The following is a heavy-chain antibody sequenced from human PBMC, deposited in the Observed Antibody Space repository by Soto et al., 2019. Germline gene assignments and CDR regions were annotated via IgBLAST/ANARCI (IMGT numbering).Heavy chain of an antibody. J-gene: IGHJ6*02. Sequence: LRLSCAASGFTFSSYSMNWVRQAPGKGLEWASYISSSSSTIYYADSVKGRFTISRDNAKNSLYLQMNSLRDEDTAVYYCARDCSGGSCYSATGYYYYGMDVWGQGTTVTVSS. CDR3: ARDCSGGSCYSATGYYYYGMDV. D-gene: IGHD2-15*01. CDR2: ISSSSSTI. V-gene: IGHV3-48*02. CDR1: GFTFSSYS.